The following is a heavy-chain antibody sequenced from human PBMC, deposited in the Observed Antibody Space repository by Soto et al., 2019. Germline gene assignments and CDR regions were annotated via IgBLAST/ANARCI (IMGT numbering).Heavy chain of an antibody. Sequence: SETLSLTCTVSGGSFSNYYWSWIRQPPGEGLEWIGHISYSGSTDYNPSLKSRVIISVDTSKNQFSLKLGSVTAADTAVYYCARYSRLLSGGETLDYWGQGTLVTVSS. CDR3: ARYSRLLSGGETLDY. D-gene: IGHD6-13*01. CDR1: GGSFSNYY. CDR2: ISYSGST. J-gene: IGHJ4*02. V-gene: IGHV4-59*01.